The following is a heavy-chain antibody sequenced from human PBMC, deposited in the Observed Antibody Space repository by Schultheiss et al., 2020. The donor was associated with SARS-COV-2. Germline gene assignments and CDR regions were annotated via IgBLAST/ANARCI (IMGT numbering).Heavy chain of an antibody. CDR2: INHSGST. CDR3: ARALPLFYGSGSYDY. V-gene: IGHV4-34*01. Sequence: SETLSLTCAVYGGSFSGYYWSWIRQPPGKGLEWIGEINHSGSTNYNPSLKSRVTISVDTSKNQFSLKLSSVTAADTAVYYCARALPLFYGSGSYDYWGQGTLVTVSS. D-gene: IGHD3-10*01. J-gene: IGHJ4*02. CDR1: GGSFSGYY.